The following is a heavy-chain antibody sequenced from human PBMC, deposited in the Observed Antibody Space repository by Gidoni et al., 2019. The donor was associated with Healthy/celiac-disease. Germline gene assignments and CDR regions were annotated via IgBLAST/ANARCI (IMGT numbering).Heavy chain of an antibody. V-gene: IGHV3-30*01. CDR3: AREAFGELPDY. D-gene: IGHD3-10*01. Sequence: QVQLVESGGGVVQPGRSLRLSCAASGFTFSSYAMHWVRQAPGKGLEWVAVISYDGSNKYYADSVKGRFTISRDNSKNTLYLQMNSLRAEDTAVYYCAREAFGELPDYWGQGTLVTVSS. CDR2: ISYDGSNK. CDR1: GFTFSSYA. J-gene: IGHJ4*02.